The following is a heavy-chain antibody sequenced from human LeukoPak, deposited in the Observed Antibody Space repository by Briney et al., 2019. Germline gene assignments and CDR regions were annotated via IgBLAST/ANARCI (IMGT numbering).Heavy chain of an antibody. D-gene: IGHD4-11*01. CDR2: IYYSGRT. CDR3: AGGVDHSRVGY. J-gene: IGHJ4*02. V-gene: IGHV4-31*03. CDR1: GGSISSDGYY. Sequence: PSETLSLTCTVSGGSISSDGYYWSWIRQHPGKGLEWIAYIYYSGRTYYNPSLRSRVTISEDTSKNQFSLKLSSVTAADTAVYYCAGGVDHSRVGYSGQGTLVTVSS.